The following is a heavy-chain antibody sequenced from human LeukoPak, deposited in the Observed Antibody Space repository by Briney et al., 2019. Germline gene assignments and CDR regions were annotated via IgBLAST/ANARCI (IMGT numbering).Heavy chain of an antibody. J-gene: IGHJ4*02. CDR2: IIPIFGTA. CDR3: ARDQSRYSSSSFDY. D-gene: IGHD6-13*01. CDR1: GGTFSSYA. Sequence: SVKVSCKASGGTFSSYAISWVRQAPGQGLEWMGGIIPIFGTANYAQKFQGRVTITTDESTSTAYMELSSLRSEDTAVYYCARDQSRYSSSSFDYWGQGTLVTVSS. V-gene: IGHV1-69*05.